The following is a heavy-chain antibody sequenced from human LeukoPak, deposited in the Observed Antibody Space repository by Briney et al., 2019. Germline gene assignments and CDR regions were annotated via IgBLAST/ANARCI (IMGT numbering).Heavy chain of an antibody. CDR2: INPSGGST. Sequence: GASVNVSCKASGYTFTSYYMHWVRQAPGQGLEWMGIINPSGGSTSYALKFQGRVTMTRDTSTGTVYMELSSLRSEDTAVYYCASLESGSYYQPLNYWGQGTLVTVSS. V-gene: IGHV1-46*01. CDR1: GYTFTSYY. J-gene: IGHJ4*02. CDR3: ASLESGSYYQPLNY. D-gene: IGHD1-26*01.